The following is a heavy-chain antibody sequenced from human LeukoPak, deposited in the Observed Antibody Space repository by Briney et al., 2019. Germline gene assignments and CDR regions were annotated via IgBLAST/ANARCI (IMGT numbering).Heavy chain of an antibody. CDR2: MNPNSGNT. D-gene: IGHD5-24*01. CDR1: GYTFTSYD. Sequence: ASVKVSCKASGYTFTSYDINWVRQATGQGLEWMGWMNPNSGNTGYAQEFQGRVTITRNTSISTAYMELSSLRSEDTAVYYCARGKDGYNGGGVDYWGQGTLVTVSS. CDR3: ARGKDGYNGGGVDY. J-gene: IGHJ4*02. V-gene: IGHV1-8*03.